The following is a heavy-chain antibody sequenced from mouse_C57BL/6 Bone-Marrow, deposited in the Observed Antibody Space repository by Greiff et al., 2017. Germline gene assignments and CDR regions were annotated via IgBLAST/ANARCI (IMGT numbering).Heavy chain of an antibody. J-gene: IGHJ4*01. D-gene: IGHD1-1*01. CDR1: DSEVFPIAY. Sequence: VQLQQSGSELRSPGSSVKLSCKDFDSEVFPIAYMSWVRQKPGHGFEWIGGILPSIGRTIYGEKFEDKATLDADTLSNTAYLELNSLTSEDSAIYYCAIYYGSSYCYAMDYWGQGTSVTVSS. CDR2: ILPSIGRT. V-gene: IGHV15-2*01. CDR3: AIYYGSSYCYAMDY.